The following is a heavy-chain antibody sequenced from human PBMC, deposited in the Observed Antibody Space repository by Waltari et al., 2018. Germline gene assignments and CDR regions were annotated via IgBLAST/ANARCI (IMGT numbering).Heavy chain of an antibody. Sequence: EVQLLESGGGLVQPGGSLRLSCAASEFTFSSYAMNWVGQAPGKGLGWVSTISGSGGNTYYADSVKGRFTISRDNSKNTLYLQMNSLRAEDTAVYYCAKDPAGTYYFEYWGQGTLVTVSS. V-gene: IGHV3-23*01. CDR2: ISGSGGNT. J-gene: IGHJ4*02. CDR1: EFTFSSYA. D-gene: IGHD6-19*01. CDR3: AKDPAGTYYFEY.